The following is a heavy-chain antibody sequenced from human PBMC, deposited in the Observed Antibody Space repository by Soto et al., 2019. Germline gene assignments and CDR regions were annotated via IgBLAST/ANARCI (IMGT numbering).Heavy chain of an antibody. CDR1: GFTVSSNY. CDR3: ARDSGVLLWFGELSEHHAFDI. D-gene: IGHD3-10*01. CDR2: IYSGGST. Sequence: GGSLRLSCAASGFTVSSNYMSWVRQAPGKGLEWVSVIYSGGSTYYADSVKGRFTISRDNSKNTLYLQMNSLRAEDTAVYYCARDSGVLLWFGELSEHHAFDIWGQGTMVTVSS. V-gene: IGHV3-66*01. J-gene: IGHJ3*02.